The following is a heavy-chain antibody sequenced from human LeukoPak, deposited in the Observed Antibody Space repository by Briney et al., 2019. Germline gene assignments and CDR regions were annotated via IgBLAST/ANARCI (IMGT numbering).Heavy chain of an antibody. CDR3: ASGQYYDLWSGYYVD. Sequence: SETLSLTCAVYGGSFSGHYWSWIRQPPGKGLEWIGEINHSGSTNYNPSLESRVTISVDTSKNHFSLKLSSVTAADTAVYYCASGQYYDLWSGYYVDWGQGTLVTVSA. D-gene: IGHD3-3*01. V-gene: IGHV4-34*01. J-gene: IGHJ4*02. CDR2: INHSGST. CDR1: GGSFSGHY.